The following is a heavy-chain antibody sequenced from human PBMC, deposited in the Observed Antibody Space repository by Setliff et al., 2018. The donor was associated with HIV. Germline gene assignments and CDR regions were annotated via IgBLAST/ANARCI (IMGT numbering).Heavy chain of an antibody. J-gene: IGHJ4*02. Sequence: ASVKVSCKASGYTFTNYYIHWVRQSPGQGLEWLGWMNPNSGRAGSAQMFQGRLTMTRDTSTSTAYMELSSLKSEDTAVYYCARDPTGGAARFDYWGQGTLVTVSS. CDR1: GYTFTNYY. CDR3: ARDPTGGAARFDY. D-gene: IGHD6-6*01. V-gene: IGHV1-8*02. CDR2: MNPNSGRA.